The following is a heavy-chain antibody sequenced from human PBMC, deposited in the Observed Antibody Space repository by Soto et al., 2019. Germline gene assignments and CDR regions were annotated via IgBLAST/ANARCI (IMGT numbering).Heavy chain of an antibody. Sequence: SGPTLVNPTQTLTLTCTFSGFSLSTSGVGVGWIRQPPGKALEWLALIYWDDDKRYSPSLKSRLTITKDTSKNQVVLTMTNMDPVDTATYYCAHSAHYDFWSGYYSYYYMDVWGKGTTVNGSS. CDR2: IYWDDDK. CDR1: GFSLSTSGVG. CDR3: AHSAHYDFWSGYYSYYYMDV. J-gene: IGHJ6*03. D-gene: IGHD3-3*01. V-gene: IGHV2-5*02.